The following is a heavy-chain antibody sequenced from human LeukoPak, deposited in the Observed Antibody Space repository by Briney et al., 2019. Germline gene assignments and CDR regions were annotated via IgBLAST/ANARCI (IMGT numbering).Heavy chain of an antibody. J-gene: IGHJ4*02. D-gene: IGHD2-15*01. CDR1: GYTFIGYY. Sequence: ASVKVSCKASGYTFIGYYMHRVRQAPGQGLEWMGRLNPNSGGTNYAQKFQGRVAMTRDTSISTAYLELSGLTSDDTALYYCATLHRFCSGGSCYSGYGPVDRWGQGTLVTVSS. CDR2: LNPNSGGT. CDR3: ATLHRFCSGGSCYSGYGPVDR. V-gene: IGHV1-2*06.